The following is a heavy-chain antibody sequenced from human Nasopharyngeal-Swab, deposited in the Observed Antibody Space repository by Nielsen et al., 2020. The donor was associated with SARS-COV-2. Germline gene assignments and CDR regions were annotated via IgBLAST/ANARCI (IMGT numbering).Heavy chain of an antibody. CDR1: GGTFSSYA. CDR3: ASQGGGDYYDSRRYYNYVMDV. Sequence: SVKVSCKASGGTFSSYAISWVRQAPGQGLEWMGRIIPIFGIANYAQKLQGRVTITADTSTSTAYMELGSLRSEDTAVYYCASQGGGDYYDSRRYYNYVMDVWGQGTTVTVSS. V-gene: IGHV1-69*04. D-gene: IGHD3-22*01. J-gene: IGHJ6*02. CDR2: IIPIFGIA.